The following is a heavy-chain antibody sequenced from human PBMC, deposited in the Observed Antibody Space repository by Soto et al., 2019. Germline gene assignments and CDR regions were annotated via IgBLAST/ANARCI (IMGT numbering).Heavy chain of an antibody. CDR2: MYYSEAT. J-gene: IGHJ5*02. CDR3: ARANSSTWYKLEYKWFDP. D-gene: IGHD6-13*01. V-gene: IGHV4-59*01. Sequence: TLSLTCPVSGGSINDYYWSWIRQTPGKGLEWVGFMYYSEATKYNPSLKGRVNMSLDTSKNQVSLHLKSVTAADTAVYYCARANSSTWYKLEYKWFDPWGQGTLVTVSS. CDR1: GGSINDYY.